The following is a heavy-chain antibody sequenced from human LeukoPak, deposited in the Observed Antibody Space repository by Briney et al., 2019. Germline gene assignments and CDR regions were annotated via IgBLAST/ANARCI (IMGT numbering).Heavy chain of an antibody. CDR1: GFTFSSYE. CDR2: IYSGGST. D-gene: IGHD2-15*01. Sequence: GGSLRLSCAASGFTFSSYEMNWVRQAPGKGLEWVSVIYSGGSTYYADSVKGRFTISRDNSKNTLYLQMNSLRAEDTAVYYCARASLGYCSGGSCYSSDYWGQGTLVTVSS. CDR3: ARASLGYCSGGSCYSSDY. V-gene: IGHV3-53*01. J-gene: IGHJ4*02.